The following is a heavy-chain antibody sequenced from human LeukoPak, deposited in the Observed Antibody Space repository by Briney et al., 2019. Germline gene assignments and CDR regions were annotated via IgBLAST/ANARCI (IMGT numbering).Heavy chain of an antibody. D-gene: IGHD3-22*01. CDR3: AKDRPNYYDSSGHYYRRDGDY. CDR2: ISGSGSLT. Sequence: GGSLRLSCAASGFTFSTYAMSWVRQAPGKGLEWVSSISGSGSLTYYAGSVKGRFTISRDNSKNTLYLQMNSLRVEDTAVYYCAKDRPNYYDSSGHYYRRDGDYWGQGTLATVSS. J-gene: IGHJ4*02. CDR1: GFTFSTYA. V-gene: IGHV3-23*01.